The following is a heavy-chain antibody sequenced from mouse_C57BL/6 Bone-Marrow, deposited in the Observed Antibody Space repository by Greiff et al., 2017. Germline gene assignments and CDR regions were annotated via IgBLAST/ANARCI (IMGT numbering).Heavy chain of an antibody. J-gene: IGHJ2*01. CDR3: AGWITTVVEHYCDY. CDR2: IDPSDSYT. V-gene: IGHV1-69*01. Sequence: QVQLQQPGAELVMPGASVKLSCKASGYTFTSYWMHWVKQRPGQGLEWIGEIDPSDSYTNYNQKFKGKSTLTVDKSSSTAYMQLSSLTSEDSAVYYCAGWITTVVEHYCDYWGQGTTLTVSS. CDR1: GYTFTSYW. D-gene: IGHD1-1*01.